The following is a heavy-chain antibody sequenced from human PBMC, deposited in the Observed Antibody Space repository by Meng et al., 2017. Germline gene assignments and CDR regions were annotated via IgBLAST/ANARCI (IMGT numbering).Heavy chain of an antibody. Sequence: GESLKISCAASGFTFSDYYMSWIRQAPGKGLEWVSYISSSGSTIYYADSVKGRFTISRDNAKNSLYLQMNSLRAEDTAVYYCARDFAYCGGDCYRTPYYYYYGMDVWGQGTTVTVSS. CDR1: GFTFSDYY. CDR2: ISSSGSTI. V-gene: IGHV3-11*04. D-gene: IGHD2-21*02. CDR3: ARDFAYCGGDCYRTPYYYYYGMDV. J-gene: IGHJ6*02.